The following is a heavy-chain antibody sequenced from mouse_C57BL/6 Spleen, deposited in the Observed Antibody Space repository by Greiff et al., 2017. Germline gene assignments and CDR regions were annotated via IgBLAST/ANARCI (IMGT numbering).Heavy chain of an antibody. Sequence: QVQLQQPGAELVKPGASVKMSCKASVYTFTSYWITWVKQRPGQGLEWIGDIYPGSGSTNYNEKFKSKATLTVDTSSSTAYMQLSSLTSEDSAVYYCARSSGYGAWFAYWGQGTLVTVSA. V-gene: IGHV1-55*01. CDR3: ARSSGYGAWFAY. CDR2: IYPGSGST. D-gene: IGHD3-2*02. J-gene: IGHJ3*01. CDR1: VYTFTSYW.